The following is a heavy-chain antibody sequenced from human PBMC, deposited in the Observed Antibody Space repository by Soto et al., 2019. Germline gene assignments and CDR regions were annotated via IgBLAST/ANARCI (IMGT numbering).Heavy chain of an antibody. CDR2: ISSSSSTI. Sequence: EVQLVESGGGLVQPGGSLRLSCAASGFTFSSYSMNWVRQAPGKGLEWVSYISSSSSTIYYADSVKGRFTISRDNAKNSLYLQMNSLRDEDTAVYYCARDLTEWEQQLYFQHWGQGTLVTVSS. V-gene: IGHV3-48*02. CDR1: GFTFSSYS. J-gene: IGHJ1*01. CDR3: ARDLTEWEQQLYFQH. D-gene: IGHD6-13*01.